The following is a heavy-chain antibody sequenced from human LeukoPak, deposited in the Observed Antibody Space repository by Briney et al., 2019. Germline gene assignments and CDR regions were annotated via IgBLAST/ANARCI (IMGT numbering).Heavy chain of an antibody. J-gene: IGHJ4*02. V-gene: IGHV1-46*02. CDR3: TTTVISSYYFDY. D-gene: IGHD4-17*01. Sequence: ASVKVSCKASGYTFNSYYMHWVRQAPGQGLEWMGIINPSGGSTSYAQKFQGRVTMTRDTSTSTVYMELSSLRSEDTAVYYCTTTVISSYYFDYWGQGTLVTVSS. CDR1: GYTFNSYY. CDR2: INPSGGST.